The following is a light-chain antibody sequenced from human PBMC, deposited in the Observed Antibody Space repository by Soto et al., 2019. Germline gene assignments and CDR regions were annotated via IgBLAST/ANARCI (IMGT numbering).Light chain of an antibody. CDR1: QSVNTN. CDR2: GAS. V-gene: IGKV3-15*01. CDR3: QQYHNWLT. J-gene: IGKJ4*01. Sequence: EIVMTQSPATLSVSPGERATLSCRASQSVNTNLAWYQQKPGQSPRLLIYGASTRATGIPARFSGSGSGTEFTLTISSLQSEDVAVYYCQQYHNWLTFGGGTEVEIK.